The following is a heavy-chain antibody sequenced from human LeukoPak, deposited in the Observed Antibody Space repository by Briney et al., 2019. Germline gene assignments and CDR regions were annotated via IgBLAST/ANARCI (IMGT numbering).Heavy chain of an antibody. CDR3: ARGTTALMDV. CDR1: GFNFVDYA. Sequence: GGSLRLSCAASGFNFVDYAMHWVRQVPGKGLEWVSSISSGTSFIYYADSVKGRFTISRDNAKNSLYLQMNSLRAEDTAVYYCARGTTALMDVWGKGTTVTVSS. J-gene: IGHJ6*03. V-gene: IGHV3-21*01. D-gene: IGHD1-1*01. CDR2: ISSGTSFI.